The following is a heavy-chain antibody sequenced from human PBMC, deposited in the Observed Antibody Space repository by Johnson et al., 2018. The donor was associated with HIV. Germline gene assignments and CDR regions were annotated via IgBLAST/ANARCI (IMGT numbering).Heavy chain of an antibody. V-gene: IGHV3-7*02. J-gene: IGHJ3*02. CDR1: GFTLSSYW. CDR2: IKQDGSEK. Sequence: VQLVESGGGLVQPGGSLRLSCEASGFTLSSYWMSWVRQTPGKGLEWMANIKQDGSEKKYVDSLKGRFTVSRDNSKNTLYLQMNSLRAEDTAVYYCARAGVVFSTASHDAFDIWGQGTMVTVSS. CDR3: ARAGVVFSTASHDAFDI. D-gene: IGHD2-21*01.